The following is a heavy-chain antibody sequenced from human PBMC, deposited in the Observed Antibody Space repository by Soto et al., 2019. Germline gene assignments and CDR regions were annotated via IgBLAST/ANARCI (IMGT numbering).Heavy chain of an antibody. CDR1: GGSISSYY. V-gene: IGHV4-59*06. CDR3: ARTPLL. CDR2: IYYSGST. Sequence: SETLSLTCTVSGGSISSYYWSWIRQHPGKGLEWIGYIYYSGSTYYNYYNPSLKSRVTISVDTSKNQFSLKLSSVTAADTAVYYCARTPLLWGQGTLVTVS. D-gene: IGHD1-26*01. J-gene: IGHJ4*02.